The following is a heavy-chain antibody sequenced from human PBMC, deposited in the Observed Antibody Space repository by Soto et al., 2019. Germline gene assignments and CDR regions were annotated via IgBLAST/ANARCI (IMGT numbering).Heavy chain of an antibody. D-gene: IGHD2-15*01. Sequence: QVQLVQSGAEVKKPGASVKISCKASADTFTSYYMHWVRQAPGQGLEWMGIINPSGDTSYAQKFQGRVTMTRDTSTSTVYMELSSLRSEDTAVYYCARVYCSGGGCYGLDYWGQGTLVTVSS. CDR2: INPSGDT. V-gene: IGHV1-46*01. CDR3: ARVYCSGGGCYGLDY. CDR1: ADTFTSYY. J-gene: IGHJ4*02.